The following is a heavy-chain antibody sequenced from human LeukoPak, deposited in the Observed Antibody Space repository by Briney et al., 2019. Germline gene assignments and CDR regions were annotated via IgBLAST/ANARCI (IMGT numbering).Heavy chain of an antibody. Sequence: GGSLRLSCSASGFTFSRYAMHWVRQAPGKGLEYVSAISSNGGSTYYADSVKGRFTISRDNSKNTLYLQMSSLRTEDTAVYYCARDERTMGVVDYRGQGILVTVSS. D-gene: IGHD3-10*01. CDR3: ARDERTMGVVDY. CDR2: ISSNGGST. V-gene: IGHV3-64D*06. CDR1: GFTFSRYA. J-gene: IGHJ4*02.